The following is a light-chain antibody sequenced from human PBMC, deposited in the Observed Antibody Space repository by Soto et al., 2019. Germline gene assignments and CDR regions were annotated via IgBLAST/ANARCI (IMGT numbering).Light chain of an antibody. CDR1: QSVSANY. CDR2: GAS. V-gene: IGKV3-20*01. J-gene: IGKJ1*01. CDR3: QQYGSSPPT. Sequence: EIVLTQSPGTLSLSPGERATLSCRASQSVSANYLAWYQQKPGQAPRFLIYGASSRDTGIPDRFSGSGSGTDFTLTISRLEPEDFSVYYCQQYGSSPPTFGQGTKVEIK.